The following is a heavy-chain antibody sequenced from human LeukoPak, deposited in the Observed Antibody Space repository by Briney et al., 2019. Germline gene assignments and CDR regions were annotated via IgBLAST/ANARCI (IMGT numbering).Heavy chain of an antibody. D-gene: IGHD7-27*01. CDR1: GFTLSDYY. J-gene: IGHJ2*01. V-gene: IGHV3-11*05. Sequence: GGSLRLSCAASGFTLSDYYMSWIRDTPGEGLEWGSYIGSSPSYTSYADSVKGPFTISRDNANNSLYLQMNSLRAEDTAVYYCARGPQSLGWYSDLWGRGTLVTVSS. CDR3: ARGPQSLGWYSDL. CDR2: IGSSPSYT.